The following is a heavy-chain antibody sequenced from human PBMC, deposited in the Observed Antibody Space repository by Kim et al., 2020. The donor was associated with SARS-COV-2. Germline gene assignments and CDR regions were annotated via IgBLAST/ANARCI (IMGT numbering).Heavy chain of an antibody. J-gene: IGHJ4*02. Sequence: AAPAKGRITISRDNSKNTLYRQMNSLRAEDTAVYYCASARNYYDSSGIFDYWGQGTLVTVSS. D-gene: IGHD3-22*01. CDR3: ASARNYYDSSGIFDY. V-gene: IGHV3-30*02.